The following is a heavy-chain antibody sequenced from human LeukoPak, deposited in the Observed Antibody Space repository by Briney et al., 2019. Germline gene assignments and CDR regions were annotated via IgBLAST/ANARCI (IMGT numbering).Heavy chain of an antibody. D-gene: IGHD3-10*01. V-gene: IGHV3-64D*06. Sequence: GGSLRLSCSVSGLTFSSYDLHWVRQAPGKGLESVSGIGQNGDNKYYADYVKGRFTISKYNSKNSLYLQMNSLRPKDTDVYYYLRPKHYASGIWGQGPLVTVSS. J-gene: IGHJ4*02. CDR2: IGQNGDNK. CDR1: GLTFSSYD. CDR3: LRPKHYASGI.